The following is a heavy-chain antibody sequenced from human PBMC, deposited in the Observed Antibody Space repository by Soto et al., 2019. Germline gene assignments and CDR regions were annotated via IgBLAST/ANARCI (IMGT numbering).Heavy chain of an antibody. CDR1: GFTVSSNY. CDR3: AAEGITIFGVVMG. D-gene: IGHD3-3*01. CDR2: IYSGGST. J-gene: IGHJ4*02. Sequence: GGSLRLSCAASGFTVSSNYMSWVRQAPGKGLEWVSVIYSGGSTYSADSVKGRFTISRDNSKNTLYLQMNSLRAEDTAVYYCAAEGITIFGVVMGWGQGTLVTVSS. V-gene: IGHV3-53*01.